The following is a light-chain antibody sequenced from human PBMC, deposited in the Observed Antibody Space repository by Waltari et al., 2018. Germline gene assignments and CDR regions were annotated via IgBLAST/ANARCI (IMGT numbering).Light chain of an antibody. V-gene: IGLV1-40*01. CDR2: DNN. CDR3: QSYDSSLSGSV. CDR1: SPNLGAGYD. J-gene: IGLJ2*01. Sequence: QSVLTQPPSVSGAPGQRVTISCTGSSPNLGAGYDVRGYQQLPGTAPKLLIYDNNNRPSGVPDRFAGSKSGTSASLAITVLQADDEADYYCQSYDSSLSGSVFGGGTKLTVL.